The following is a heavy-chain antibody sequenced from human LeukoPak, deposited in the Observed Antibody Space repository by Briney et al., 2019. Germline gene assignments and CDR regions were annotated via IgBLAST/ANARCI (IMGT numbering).Heavy chain of an antibody. Sequence: GGSLRLSCTASGFIFSHAWMNWVRQAPGKGLQWLGRIRSGGAREYAAPAQGRFTISRDDSRNTVYLEMNTLDTDDTAVYFCAVDTPVIDAQIDYWGQGTLVTVSS. CDR3: AVDTPVIDAQIDY. V-gene: IGHV3-15*01. CDR1: GFIFSHAW. CDR2: IRSGGAR. J-gene: IGHJ4*02. D-gene: IGHD3-16*02.